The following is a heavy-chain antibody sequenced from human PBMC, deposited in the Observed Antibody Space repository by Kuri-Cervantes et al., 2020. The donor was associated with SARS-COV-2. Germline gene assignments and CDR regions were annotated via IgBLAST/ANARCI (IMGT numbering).Heavy chain of an antibody. CDR1: GDSITNYY. CDR3: SGRVDFSSVDY. D-gene: IGHD3/OR15-3a*01. CDR2: VSYNGAT. V-gene: IGHV4-59*01. J-gene: IGHJ4*02. Sequence: LRLSCTVSGDSITNYYLTWIRQPPGKGLEWIGYVSYNGATAYNPSLKNRVTMSLDTSKNQFSLRLSSVTAADTAVYYCSGRVDFSSVDYWGQGTLVTVSS.